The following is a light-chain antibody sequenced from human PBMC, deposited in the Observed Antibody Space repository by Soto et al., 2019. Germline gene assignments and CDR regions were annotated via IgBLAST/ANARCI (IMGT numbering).Light chain of an antibody. J-gene: IGKJ1*01. Sequence: DIVLTQSPGTLSLSPGERATLSCRASQSVSSSYLAWYQQKPGQAPRLLIYGASSRATGIPDRFSGSGSGTDFTLTISRLEPEDFAVYYCRQYGSSSWTFGQGTKV. V-gene: IGKV3-20*01. CDR2: GAS. CDR1: QSVSSSY. CDR3: RQYGSSSWT.